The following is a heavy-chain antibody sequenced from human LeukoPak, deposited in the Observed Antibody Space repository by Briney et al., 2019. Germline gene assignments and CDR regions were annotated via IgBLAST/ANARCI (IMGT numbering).Heavy chain of an antibody. J-gene: IGHJ3*02. V-gene: IGHV3-23*01. D-gene: IGHD3-16*02. CDR3: ARHEARMGELSPQSAFDI. CDR1: GFTFSSYA. Sequence: GGSLRLSCAASGFTFSSYAMSWVRQAPGKGLEWVSVISGSGGSTYYADSVKGRFTISRDNSKNTLYLQMNSLRDEDTAVYYCARHEARMGELSPQSAFDIWGQGTMVTVSS. CDR2: ISGSGGST.